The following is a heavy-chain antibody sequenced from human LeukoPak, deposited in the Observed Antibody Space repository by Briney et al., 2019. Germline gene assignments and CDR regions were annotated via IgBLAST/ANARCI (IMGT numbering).Heavy chain of an antibody. CDR1: GFTFTSSA. V-gene: IGHV1-58*01. CDR2: IVVGSGNT. CDR3: AAVGDYGDYFDY. D-gene: IGHD4-17*01. Sequence: GASVKVSCKASGFTFTSSAVQWVRQARGQRLEWIGWIVVGSGNTNYAQKFQERVTITRDMSTSTAYMGLSSLRSEDTAVYYCAAVGDYGDYFDYWGQGTLVTVSS. J-gene: IGHJ4*02.